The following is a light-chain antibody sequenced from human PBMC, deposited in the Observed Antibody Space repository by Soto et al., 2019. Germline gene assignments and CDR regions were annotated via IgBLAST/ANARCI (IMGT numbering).Light chain of an antibody. CDR1: QSVSTY. CDR3: QHRSNWPPYT. Sequence: DIVLTQSPALSLSPGERATLSCRASQSVSTYLAWYQQKPGQAPRLLIYDASNRATGIPARFSGSGSGTDFTLTISSLEPEDFAVYYCQHRSNWPPYTFGQGTKLEIK. V-gene: IGKV3-11*01. J-gene: IGKJ2*01. CDR2: DAS.